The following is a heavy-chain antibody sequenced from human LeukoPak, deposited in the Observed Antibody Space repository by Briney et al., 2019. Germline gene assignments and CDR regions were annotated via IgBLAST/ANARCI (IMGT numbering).Heavy chain of an antibody. D-gene: IGHD3-10*01. Sequence: GGSLRLSCAASGFTFSSYAMSWVRQAPGKGLEWVSSISSSSSYIYYADSVKGRFTISRDNAKNSLYLQMNSLRAEDTAVYYCARDSPHYYGSGSYVAAFDIWGQGTMVTVSS. CDR1: GFTFSSYA. CDR3: ARDSPHYYGSGSYVAAFDI. J-gene: IGHJ3*02. V-gene: IGHV3-21*01. CDR2: ISSSSSYI.